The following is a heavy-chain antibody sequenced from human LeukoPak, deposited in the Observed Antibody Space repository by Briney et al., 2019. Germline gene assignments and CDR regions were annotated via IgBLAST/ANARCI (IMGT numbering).Heavy chain of an antibody. CDR3: ATGDGYYDSSGYYDY. D-gene: IGHD3-22*01. V-gene: IGHV4-59*08. CDR2: IYYSGST. J-gene: IGHJ4*02. CDR1: GGSISSYY. Sequence: SETLSLTCTISGGSISSYYWSWIRQPPGKGLEWIGYIYYSGSTNYNPSLKSRVTISVDTSKNQFSLKLSSVTAADTAVYYCATGDGYYDSSGYYDYWGQGTLVTASS.